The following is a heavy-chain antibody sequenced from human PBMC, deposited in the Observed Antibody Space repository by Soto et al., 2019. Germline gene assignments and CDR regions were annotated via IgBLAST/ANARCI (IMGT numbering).Heavy chain of an antibody. Sequence: EVQLLGSGGGLVQPGGSLRLSCAASGFTFSSYAMSWVRQAPGKGLEWVSAISGSGVSTYYADAVKGRFTISRDNSKNTRYLQMNSLRDEDTAVYYCAKEHHYSSSWSEFDYWGQGTLVTVSS. V-gene: IGHV3-23*01. J-gene: IGHJ4*02. CDR1: GFTFSSYA. CDR3: AKEHHYSSSWSEFDY. D-gene: IGHD6-13*01. CDR2: ISGSGVST.